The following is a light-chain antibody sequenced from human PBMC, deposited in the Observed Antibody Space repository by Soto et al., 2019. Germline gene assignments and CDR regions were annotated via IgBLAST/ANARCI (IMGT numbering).Light chain of an antibody. Sequence: ALTQPASVSGSPGQSVSIACTGTSSDIGTYKYVSWYQQHPGKAPKLMIYEVSNRPSGVSDRFSGSKSGNTASLTISGLQPEDEADYYCISYTSGTTLYVFGTGTKVTVL. V-gene: IGLV2-14*01. CDR2: EVS. CDR1: SSDIGTYKY. J-gene: IGLJ1*01. CDR3: ISYTSGTTLYV.